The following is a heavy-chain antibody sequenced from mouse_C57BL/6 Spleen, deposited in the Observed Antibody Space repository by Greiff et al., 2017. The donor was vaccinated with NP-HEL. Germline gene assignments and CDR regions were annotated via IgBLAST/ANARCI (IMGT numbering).Heavy chain of an antibody. D-gene: IGHD1-1*01. CDR2: IYPGSGNT. CDR1: GYTFTDYY. J-gene: IGHJ4*01. CDR3: ARSGDTYPYYGSSYDYAMDY. Sequence: QVQLQQSGAELVRPGASVKLSCKASGYTFTDYYINWVKQRPGQGLEWIARIYPGSGNTYYNEKFKGKATLTAEKSSSTAYMQLSSLTSEDSAVYFCARSGDTYPYYGSSYDYAMDYWGQGTSVTVSS. V-gene: IGHV1-76*01.